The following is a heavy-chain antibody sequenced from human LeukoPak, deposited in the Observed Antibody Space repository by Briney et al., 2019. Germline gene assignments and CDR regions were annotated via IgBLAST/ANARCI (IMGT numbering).Heavy chain of an antibody. V-gene: IGHV4-61*02. D-gene: IGHD2-2*01. J-gene: IGHJ4*02. CDR3: ARADCSSTSRYSTIDY. CDR2: IYTSEST. CDR1: GGSISSGSYY. Sequence: PSETLSLTCTVSGGSISSGSYYWSWIRQPAGKGLEWIGRIYTSESTNYNPSLKSRVTISVDTSKNQFSLKLSSVTAADTAVYYCARADCSSTSRYSTIDYWGQGTLVTVSS.